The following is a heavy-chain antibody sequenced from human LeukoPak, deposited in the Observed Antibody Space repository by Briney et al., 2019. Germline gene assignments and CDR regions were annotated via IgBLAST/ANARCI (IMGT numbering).Heavy chain of an antibody. J-gene: IGHJ4*02. CDR2: IYSGGST. Sequence: GGSLRLSCAASGFTVSSNYMSWVRQAPGKGLEWVSVIYSGGSTYYADSVKGRFTISRDNSKNTLYLQMNSLRAEDTAVYCCARDRYFDWFGYWGQGTLVTVSS. CDR1: GFTVSSNY. D-gene: IGHD3-9*01. CDR3: ARDRYFDWFGY. V-gene: IGHV3-53*01.